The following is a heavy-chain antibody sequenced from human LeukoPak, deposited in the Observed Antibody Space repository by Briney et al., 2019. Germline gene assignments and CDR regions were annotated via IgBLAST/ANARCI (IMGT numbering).Heavy chain of an antibody. D-gene: IGHD6-19*01. CDR2: INPSGGST. CDR3: ARDPRPSSGWYGGDY. Sequence: ASVKVSCKASGYTFTIYYMHWVRQAPGQGLEWMGIINPSGGSTSYAQKSQGRVTMTRDASTSTVYMELSSLRSEDTAVYYCARDPRPSSGWYGGDYWGQGTLVTVSS. J-gene: IGHJ4*02. CDR1: GYTFTIYY. V-gene: IGHV1-46*01.